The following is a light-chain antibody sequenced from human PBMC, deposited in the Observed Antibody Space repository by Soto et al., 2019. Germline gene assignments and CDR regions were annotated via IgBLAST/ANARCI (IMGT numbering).Light chain of an antibody. CDR2: GDN. Sequence: QSVLTQPPSVSGAPGQKITISCTGSSSNIGAGYDVHWYRQFPGAAPKLLISGDNNRPSGVPDRFSDSKSGTSASLAITGLQAEDEADYYCQSYDSSLSRVFGTGTKLTVL. CDR1: SSNIGAGYD. CDR3: QSYDSSLSRV. V-gene: IGLV1-40*01. J-gene: IGLJ1*01.